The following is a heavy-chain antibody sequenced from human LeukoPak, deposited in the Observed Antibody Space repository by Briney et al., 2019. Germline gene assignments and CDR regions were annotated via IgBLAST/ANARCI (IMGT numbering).Heavy chain of an antibody. J-gene: IGHJ4*02. CDR1: GGSFSGYY. CDR3: ARRSRFGEFAYFGY. CDR2: INHSGST. V-gene: IGHV4-34*01. D-gene: IGHD3-10*01. Sequence: SETLSLTCAVYGGSFSGYYWSWIRQPPGKGLEWIGEINHSGSTNYNPSLKSRVTISVDTSKNQFSLKLSSVTAADTAVYYCARRSRFGEFAYFGYWGQGTLVTVSS.